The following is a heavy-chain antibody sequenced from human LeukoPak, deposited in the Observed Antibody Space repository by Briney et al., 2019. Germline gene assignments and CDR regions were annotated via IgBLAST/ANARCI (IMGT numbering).Heavy chain of an antibody. CDR2: ISVRSNYR. CDR3: VRLRRNNDRSGYYYYYDY. V-gene: IGHV3-21*01. D-gene: IGHD3-22*01. J-gene: IGHJ4*02. CDR1: GYTFSDFS. Sequence: GGSLRLSCAASGYTFSDFSVNWVRQAPGKGLEWVSSISVRSNYRYYADSVRGRFTISRDDARDSLFLQMNSLRAEDTAVYFCVRLRRNNDRSGYYYYYDYWGRGTLVTVSS.